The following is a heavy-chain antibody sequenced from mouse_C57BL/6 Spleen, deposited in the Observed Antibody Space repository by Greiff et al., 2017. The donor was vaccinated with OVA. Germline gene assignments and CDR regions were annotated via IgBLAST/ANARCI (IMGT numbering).Heavy chain of an antibody. CDR1: GFTFTDYY. CDR3: ARYNPPYFDV. Sequence: EVKLVESGGGLVQPGGSLSLSCAASGFTFTDYYMSWVRQPPGKALEWLGFIRNKANGYTTEYSASVKGRFTISRDNSQSILYLQMNALRAEDSATYYCARYNPPYFDVWGTGTTVTVSS. V-gene: IGHV7-3*01. CDR2: IRNKANGYTT. J-gene: IGHJ1*03.